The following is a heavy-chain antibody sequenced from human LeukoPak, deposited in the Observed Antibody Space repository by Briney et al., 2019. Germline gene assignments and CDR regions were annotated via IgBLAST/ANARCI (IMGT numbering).Heavy chain of an antibody. CDR2: INWNGGST. J-gene: IGHJ4*02. V-gene: IGHV3-20*04. CDR1: GFTFDDYG. CDR3: ATRITMVRGVIDDY. D-gene: IGHD3-10*01. Sequence: PGGSLRLSCAASGFTFDDYGMSWVRQAPGKGLEWVSGINWNGGSTGYADSVKGRFTISRDNSKNTLYLQMNSLRAEDTAVYYCATRITMVRGVIDDYWGQGTLVTVSS.